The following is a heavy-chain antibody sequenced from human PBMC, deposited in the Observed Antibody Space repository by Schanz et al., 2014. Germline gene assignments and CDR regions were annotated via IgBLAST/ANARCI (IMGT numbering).Heavy chain of an antibody. CDR2: LSEGGGGT. Sequence: EMQLLESGGGLAQPGGSLRLSCAASGFTLSNYAMSWVRQAPGKGLEWVSALSEGGGGTHYADSVRGRFTISSDSSKNTLYLQMNSLRPEDTAVYYCAKYRGYYRVSGSYRELEYWGQGTLXTVSS. V-gene: IGHV3-23*01. D-gene: IGHD3-10*01. J-gene: IGHJ4*02. CDR3: AKYRGYYRVSGSYRELEY. CDR1: GFTLSNYA.